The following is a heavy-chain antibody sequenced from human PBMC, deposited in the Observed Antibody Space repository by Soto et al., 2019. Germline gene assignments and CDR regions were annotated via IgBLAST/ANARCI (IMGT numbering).Heavy chain of an antibody. CDR1: GGSISSFY. J-gene: IGHJ4*02. V-gene: IGHV4-4*07. Sequence: PSETLSLTCTVSGGSISSFYCNWIRQPAGKGLEWIGRIYTSGSTNYNPSLKSRVTMSVDTSKNLFSLKLSSVTAADTAMYYCARDHSSSSMDYWGQGTLVTVS. D-gene: IGHD6-6*01. CDR2: IYTSGST. CDR3: ARDHSSSSMDY.